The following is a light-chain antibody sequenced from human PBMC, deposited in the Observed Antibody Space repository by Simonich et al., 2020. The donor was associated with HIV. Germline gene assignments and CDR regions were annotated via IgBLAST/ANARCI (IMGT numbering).Light chain of an antibody. J-gene: IGLJ3*02. Sequence: QSVLTQPPSVSGAPGQRVTISCTGSRSNIGAGYDVHWYLQLPRTAPKLPIYGNDNRPSGVPDRCSASKSGTSASLAITGLQAEDEADYYCQSYDSRQSGWVFGGGTKLTVL. CDR3: QSYDSRQSGWV. V-gene: IGLV1-40*01. CDR2: GND. CDR1: RSNIGAGYD.